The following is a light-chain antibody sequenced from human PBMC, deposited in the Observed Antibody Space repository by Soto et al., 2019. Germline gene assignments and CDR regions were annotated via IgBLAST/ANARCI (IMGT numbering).Light chain of an antibody. J-gene: IGKJ4*01. V-gene: IGKV1-39*01. CDR3: QHIYTTPP. Sequence: DIQMTQSPSSLSACVGNRVTITCRTGQSIGNYLNWFQQKAEKAPKLLIYGASSLQSGVPSRFSGSGSGTDFTLTLSSLQPEDFATYYCQHIYTTPPFGGGTKVEI. CDR2: GAS. CDR1: QSIGNY.